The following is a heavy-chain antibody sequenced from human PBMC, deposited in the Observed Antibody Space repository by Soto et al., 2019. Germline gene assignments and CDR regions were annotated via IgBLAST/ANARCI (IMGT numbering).Heavy chain of an antibody. D-gene: IGHD3-22*01. CDR2: IKPDGSEK. CDR3: ARGDYYDSSGPYSDAFDI. J-gene: IGHJ3*02. V-gene: IGHV3-7*04. Sequence: GSLRLSCAASGFTFSTYWMSWVRQAPGKGLEWVANIKPDGSEKWYVDSVKGRFTISRDNTKNSLYLQVNSLRVEDTAVYYCARGDYYDSSGPYSDAFDIWSQGTMVTVS. CDR1: GFTFSTYW.